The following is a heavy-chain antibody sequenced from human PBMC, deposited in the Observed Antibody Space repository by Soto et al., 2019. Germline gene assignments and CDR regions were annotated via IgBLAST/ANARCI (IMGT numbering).Heavy chain of an antibody. Sequence: QVQLVQSGAEVKKPGSSVKVSCKASGGTFSSSTISWVRQAPGQGPEWMGRIIPILGIANYADKFQGRVTITEDQSPRPAYMELSSLGSEDTAVYYCAREPGGGDCRGGSCHSFWGQVTLVTVSS. CDR2: IIPILGIA. V-gene: IGHV1-69*08. CDR3: AREPGGGDCRGGSCHSF. J-gene: IGHJ4*02. CDR1: GGTFSSST. D-gene: IGHD2-15*01.